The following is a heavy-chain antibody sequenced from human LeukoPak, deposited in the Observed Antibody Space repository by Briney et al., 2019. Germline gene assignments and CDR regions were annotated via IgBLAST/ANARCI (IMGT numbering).Heavy chain of an antibody. J-gene: IGHJ4*02. CDR3: VRLLDIDY. V-gene: IGHV3-74*01. CDR1: GFTFRNYW. D-gene: IGHD1-1*01. Sequence: GGSLRLSCAASGFTFRNYWMHWVRQAQGKGLVWVSRISRDGATTHYAGSVKGRFTISRDNAKNMVYLQMDSLSAEDTAGYYCVRLLDIDYWGQGTLVTVSS. CDR2: ISRDGATT.